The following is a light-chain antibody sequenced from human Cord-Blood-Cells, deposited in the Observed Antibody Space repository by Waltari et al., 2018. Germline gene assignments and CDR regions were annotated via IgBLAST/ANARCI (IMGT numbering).Light chain of an antibody. CDR3: QQRSNWPPLT. CDR1: QSVSSS. Sequence: EIVLTQSPPTLSLSPGERATLSCRASQSVSSSLARYQLKPGQAPRLLLYDASNRGPGIPARFSGSGSGTDFTLTISSLEPEDFAVDYCQQRSNWPPLTFGGGTKVEIK. V-gene: IGKV3-11*01. J-gene: IGKJ4*01. CDR2: DAS.